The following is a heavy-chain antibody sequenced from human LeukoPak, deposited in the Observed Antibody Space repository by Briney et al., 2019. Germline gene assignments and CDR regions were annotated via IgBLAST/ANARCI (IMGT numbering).Heavy chain of an antibody. D-gene: IGHD6-13*01. V-gene: IGHV4-39*07. CDR1: GGSIGSTSYY. CDR2: IYYTGST. J-gene: IGHJ5*02. Sequence: SETLSLTCTVSGGSIGSTSYYWGWIRQPPGKGLEWIGSIYYTGSTYYNPSLKSRITISVDTSKNQFSLKLSSVTAADTAVYYCARGQVAATGNWFDPWGQGTLVTVSS. CDR3: ARGQVAATGNWFDP.